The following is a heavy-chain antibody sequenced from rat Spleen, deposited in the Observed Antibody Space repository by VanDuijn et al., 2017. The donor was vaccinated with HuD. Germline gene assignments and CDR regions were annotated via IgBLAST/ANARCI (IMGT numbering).Heavy chain of an antibody. CDR3: ARRHYGYTDYFDY. J-gene: IGHJ2*01. Sequence: EVQLVESDGGLVQPGRSLKLSCVASGFTFNNYWMTWIRQAPTKGLEWVATISYGDSSGHSSTYYRDSVKGRFTISRDNAKSTLSLQMDSLRSEDTATYYCARRHYGYTDYFDYWGQGVMVTVSS. CDR2: ISYGDSSGHSST. CDR1: GFTFNNYW. V-gene: IGHV5-29*01. D-gene: IGHD1-9*01.